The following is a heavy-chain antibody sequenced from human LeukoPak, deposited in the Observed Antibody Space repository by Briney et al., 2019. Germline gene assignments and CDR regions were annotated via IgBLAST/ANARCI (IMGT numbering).Heavy chain of an antibody. J-gene: IGHJ3*01. CDR2: IASSGLNT. CDR3: ARDIELST. V-gene: IGHV3-23*01. D-gene: IGHD5-12*01. CDR1: AFTFRDAA. Sequence: GGSLRLSSAASAFTFRDAAMTWLRQAPGKGLEWVSLIASSGLNTYYADSVRGRFTISRDNSKNTLSLQVNSLRVEDTAIYYCARDIELSTWGLGTLVTVSS.